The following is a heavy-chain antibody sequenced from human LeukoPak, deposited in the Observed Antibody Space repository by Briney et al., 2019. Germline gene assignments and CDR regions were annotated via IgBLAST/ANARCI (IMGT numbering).Heavy chain of an antibody. J-gene: IGHJ6*03. CDR3: ARDGDYVLYYYYYMDV. CDR2: IYTSGST. V-gene: IGHV4-4*07. CDR1: GGSISSYY. D-gene: IGHD4-17*01. Sequence: PSETLSLTCTVSGGSISSYYWSWIRQPAGKGLEWIGRIYTSGSTNYNPSLKSRVTMSVDTSKNQFSLKLSSVTAADTAVYHCARDGDYVLYYYYYMDVWGKGTTVTVSS.